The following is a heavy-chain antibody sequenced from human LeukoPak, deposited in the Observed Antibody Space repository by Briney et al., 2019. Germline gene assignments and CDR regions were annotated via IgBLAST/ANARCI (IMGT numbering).Heavy chain of an antibody. V-gene: IGHV4-31*03. Sequence: SQTLSLTCTVSGGSISSGGYYWSWIRQHPGKGLEWIGYIYYSGSTYYNPSLKSRVTISVDTSKNQFSLKLSSVTAADTAVYYCAREGAATYGDDAFDIWGQGTMVTVSS. CDR3: AREGAATYGDDAFDI. CDR1: GGSISSGGYY. D-gene: IGHD2-15*01. J-gene: IGHJ3*02. CDR2: IYYSGST.